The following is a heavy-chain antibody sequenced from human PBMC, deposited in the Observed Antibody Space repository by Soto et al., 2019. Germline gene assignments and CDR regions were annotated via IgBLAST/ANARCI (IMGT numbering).Heavy chain of an antibody. Sequence: LRLSCTASRFSFSSYSMHWVLQTPGKGLEWVAVISYDVTNKYYADSVKGRFTISRDNSKNTLYLQMNSLRAEDTAVYYCAKDLRIAVAGTDYFDSWGQGTLVTVS. D-gene: IGHD6-19*01. CDR3: AKDLRIAVAGTDYFDS. V-gene: IGHV3-30*18. CDR2: ISYDVTNK. CDR1: RFSFSSYS. J-gene: IGHJ4*02.